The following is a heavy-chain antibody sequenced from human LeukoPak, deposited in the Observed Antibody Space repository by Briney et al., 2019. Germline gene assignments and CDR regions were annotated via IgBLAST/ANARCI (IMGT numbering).Heavy chain of an antibody. CDR1: GFTVSSNY. D-gene: IGHD3-10*01. V-gene: IGHV3-66*01. CDR2: IYSGGST. J-gene: IGHJ4*02. CDR3: ARDPDSWYYYGSGSYYGN. Sequence: GGSLRLSCAASGFTVSSNYMSWVRQAPGKGLEWVSVIYSGGSTYYADSVKGRFTISRDNAKNSLYLQMNSLRAEDTAVYYCARDPDSWYYYGSGSYYGNWGQGTLVTVSS.